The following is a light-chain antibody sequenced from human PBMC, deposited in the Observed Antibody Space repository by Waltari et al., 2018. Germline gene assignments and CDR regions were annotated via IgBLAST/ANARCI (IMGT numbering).Light chain of an antibody. V-gene: IGKV1-5*03. Sequence: DIKMTQSPSTVSASVGDRVTITCRASQSVSTWLAWYQQKPGKAPKLLIYKASTLETGVPSRFSGSGSGTEFTLTISSLQPDDFATYYCQQYNSYPCTFGQGSKVEI. CDR1: QSVSTW. CDR3: QQYNSYPCT. CDR2: KAS. J-gene: IGKJ1*01.